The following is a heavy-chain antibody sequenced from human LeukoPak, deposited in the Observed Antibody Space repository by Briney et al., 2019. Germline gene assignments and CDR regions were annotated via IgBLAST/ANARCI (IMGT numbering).Heavy chain of an antibody. Sequence: PGGSLRLSCAVSGITLSNYGMSWVRQAPGKGLEWVAGLSGSGGGTNYADSVQGRFTISGVNPKNTLYLQMNSLRAEDTAVYFCAKRGVVIRVFLVGFHKEAYYFDSWGQGALVTVSS. CDR1: GITLSNYG. CDR2: LSGSGGGT. V-gene: IGHV3-23*01. CDR3: AKRGVVIRVFLVGFHKEAYYFDS. J-gene: IGHJ4*02. D-gene: IGHD3-10*01.